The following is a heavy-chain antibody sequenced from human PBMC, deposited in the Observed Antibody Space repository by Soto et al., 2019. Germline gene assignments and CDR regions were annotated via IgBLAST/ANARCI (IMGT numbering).Heavy chain of an antibody. Sequence: SETLSLTCTVSGGSISSYYWSLIRQPPGKGLEWIGYIYYSGSTNYNPSLKSRVTISVDTSKNQFSLKLSSVTAADTAVYYCARAKWELPVPFDYWGQGALVTVSS. CDR2: IYYSGST. J-gene: IGHJ4*02. D-gene: IGHD1-26*01. CDR1: GGSISSYY. CDR3: ARAKWELPVPFDY. V-gene: IGHV4-59*01.